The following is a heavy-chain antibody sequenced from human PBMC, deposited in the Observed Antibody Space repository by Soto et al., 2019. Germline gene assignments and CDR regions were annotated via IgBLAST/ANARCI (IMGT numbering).Heavy chain of an antibody. CDR2: IFHSVTT. J-gene: IGHJ4*02. D-gene: IGHD3-22*01. CDR3: ARLLADSSGYYYFDY. Sequence: SETLSLTCAVSGYSISSGYYWGWIRQPPGKGLEWLGSIFHSVTTYDNPSLKSRVTISVDMSKNQFSLKLTSVTAADTAVYYCARLLADSSGYYYFDYWGQGTLVTVSS. V-gene: IGHV4-38-2*01. CDR1: GYSISSGYY.